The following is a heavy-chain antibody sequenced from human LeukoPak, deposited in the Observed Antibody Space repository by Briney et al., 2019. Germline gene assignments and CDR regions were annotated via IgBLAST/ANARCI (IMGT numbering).Heavy chain of an antibody. CDR2: ISYDGSNK. D-gene: IGHD2-21*02. Sequence: GGSLRLSCAASGFTFSSYAMHWVRQAPGKGLEWVAVISYDGSNKYYADSVKGRFTISRDNSKNTLYLQMNSLRAEDTAVYYCARPGEPSIVVVTAIGYFDYWGQGTLVTVSS. CDR1: GFTFSSYA. J-gene: IGHJ4*02. CDR3: ARPGEPSIVVVTAIGYFDY. V-gene: IGHV3-30-3*01.